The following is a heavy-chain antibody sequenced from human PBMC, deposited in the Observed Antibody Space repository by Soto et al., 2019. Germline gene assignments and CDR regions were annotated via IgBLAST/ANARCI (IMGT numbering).Heavy chain of an antibody. V-gene: IGHV6-1*01. Sequence: SQTLSLTCAISGDSVSSNSAAWNWIRQSPSRGLEWLGRTYYRSKWYNDYAVSVKSRITINPDTSKNQFSLQLNSVTPEDTAVYYCARAAADEYSSSSVGYHYYYGMDVWGQGTTVTV. CDR3: ARAAADEYSSSSVGYHYYYGMDV. J-gene: IGHJ6*02. CDR1: GDSVSSNSAA. D-gene: IGHD6-6*01. CDR2: TYYRSKWYN.